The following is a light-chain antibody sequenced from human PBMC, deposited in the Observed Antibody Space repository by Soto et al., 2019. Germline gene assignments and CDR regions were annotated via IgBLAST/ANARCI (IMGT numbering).Light chain of an antibody. Sequence: EIVMTQSPATLSVSPGERATLSCRARQSVSSNLAWYQHKPGQAPRLIIYGASTRATGIPARLTGSGSGTEFTLTISSLQSEDFAIYYRQQYNNWHTFGQGTKVDIK. V-gene: IGKV3-15*01. J-gene: IGKJ1*01. CDR3: QQYNNWHT. CDR2: GAS. CDR1: QSVSSN.